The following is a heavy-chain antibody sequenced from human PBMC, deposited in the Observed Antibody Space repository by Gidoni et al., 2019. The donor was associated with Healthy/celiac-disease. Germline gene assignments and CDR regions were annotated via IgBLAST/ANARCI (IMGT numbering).Heavy chain of an antibody. J-gene: IGHJ4*02. Sequence: EVQLVESGGGLVKPGGSLRLSWAASGFPFSTAWMSWVRRAPGKGLEWVGRIKSKTDGGTTDYAAPVKGRFTISRDDSKNTLYLQMNSLKTEDTAVYYCTTDLGLQLEPYFDYWGQGTLVTVSS. D-gene: IGHD1-1*01. CDR2: IKSKTDGGTT. CDR1: GFPFSTAW. V-gene: IGHV3-15*01. CDR3: TTDLGLQLEPYFDY.